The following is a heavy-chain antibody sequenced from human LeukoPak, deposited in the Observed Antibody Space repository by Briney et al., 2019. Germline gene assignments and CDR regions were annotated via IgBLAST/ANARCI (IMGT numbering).Heavy chain of an antibody. Sequence: PGGSLRLSCAASGFTFSSYGMHWVRQAPGKGLEWVAVISYDGSNKYYADSVKGRFTISRGNSKNTLYLQMNSLRAEDTAVYYCAKFAGSYDSHDYWGQGTLVTVSS. J-gene: IGHJ4*02. D-gene: IGHD3-10*01. CDR1: GFTFSSYG. V-gene: IGHV3-30*18. CDR2: ISYDGSNK. CDR3: AKFAGSYDSHDY.